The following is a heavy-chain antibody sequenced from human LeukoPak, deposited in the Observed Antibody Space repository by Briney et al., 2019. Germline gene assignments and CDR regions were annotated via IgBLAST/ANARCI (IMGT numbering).Heavy chain of an antibody. J-gene: IGHJ6*02. CDR1: GFTFSSYS. CDR3: ARASGEGATRCCMDV. Sequence: GGSMRLSCAASGFTFSSYSMNWVRQPPEKGLEWVSSISSSSYIYYAYSVKGRFTISRDNAKYPVYLQMNSLRAEDTAVYYCARASGEGATRCCMDVWGQGRTVTVSS. V-gene: IGHV3-21*01. D-gene: IGHD1-26*01. CDR2: ISSSSYI.